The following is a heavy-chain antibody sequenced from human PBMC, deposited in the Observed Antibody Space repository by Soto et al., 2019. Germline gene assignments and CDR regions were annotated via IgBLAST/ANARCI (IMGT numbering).Heavy chain of an antibody. Sequence: QVQLVQSGAEVKKPGASVKVSCKASGYTFTTYGLHWVRQAPGNGLEWMGSVGAYNGNIKYAQTLQGRLTITTDTSTNAAYMELRSLRSDDTAVYYCVRDNGGFGVPLDHWGQGTLVTVSS. D-gene: IGHD3-10*01. CDR2: VGAYNGNI. CDR1: GYTFTTYG. V-gene: IGHV1-18*04. J-gene: IGHJ4*02. CDR3: VRDNGGFGVPLDH.